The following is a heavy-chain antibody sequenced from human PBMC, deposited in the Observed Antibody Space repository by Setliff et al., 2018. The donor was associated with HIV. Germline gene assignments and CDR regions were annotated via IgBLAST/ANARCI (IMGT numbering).Heavy chain of an antibody. D-gene: IGHD6-13*01. V-gene: IGHV1-3*01. Sequence: ASVNVSCQASGYSFTKYVMHWGRQAPGQRLEWVGWINAGNDNTKYSQKFQGRVTITRDTSANTAYMELSSLRSDDTAMYYCATDPGYSSTWYSESFQHWGQGTVVTVSS. CDR2: INAGNDNT. CDR3: ATDPGYSSTWYSESFQH. J-gene: IGHJ1*01. CDR1: GYSFTKYV.